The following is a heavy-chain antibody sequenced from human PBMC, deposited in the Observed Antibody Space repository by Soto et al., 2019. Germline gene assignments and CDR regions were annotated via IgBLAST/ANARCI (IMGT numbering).Heavy chain of an antibody. CDR1: GDSIRSGNHY. CDR3: ARVDILTVYGCMAV. V-gene: IGHV4-30-4*01. CDR2: IYYSGST. D-gene: IGHD3-9*01. Sequence: PSETLSLSCTVSGDSIRSGNHYWSWIRQPPGKGLEWIGYIYYSGSTYYSPSLKSRVTISVDTSKNQFSLKLNSVTAADTAVYYCARVDILTVYGCMAVRGQGNTVTVYS. J-gene: IGHJ6*02.